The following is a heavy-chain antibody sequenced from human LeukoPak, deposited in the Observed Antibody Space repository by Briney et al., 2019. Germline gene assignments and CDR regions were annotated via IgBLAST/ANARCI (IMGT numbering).Heavy chain of an antibody. CDR1: GFTFSTYA. D-gene: IGHD3-3*01. CDR3: ATQGVFGVVIF. Sequence: GGSLRLSCAASGFTFSTYAMNWVRQAPGKGLEWVSVISDSGGRTYYADSVKGRFTISRDNSKNTLFLQMNSLRAEDTALYYCATQGVFGVVIFWGQGTMVTVSS. J-gene: IGHJ3*01. CDR2: ISDSGGRT. V-gene: IGHV3-23*01.